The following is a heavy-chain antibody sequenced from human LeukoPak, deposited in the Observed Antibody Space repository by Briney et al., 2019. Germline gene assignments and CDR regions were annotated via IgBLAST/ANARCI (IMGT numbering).Heavy chain of an antibody. V-gene: IGHV3-30*04. Sequence: GGSLRLSCAASGFAFSSYAMHWVRQAPGKGLEWVAVISYDGSNKYYADSVKGRFTISRDNSKNTLYLQMNSLRAGDTAVYYCAREAVAGTATLDYWGQGTLVTVSS. CDR2: ISYDGSNK. CDR1: GFAFSSYA. CDR3: AREAVAGTATLDY. D-gene: IGHD6-19*01. J-gene: IGHJ4*02.